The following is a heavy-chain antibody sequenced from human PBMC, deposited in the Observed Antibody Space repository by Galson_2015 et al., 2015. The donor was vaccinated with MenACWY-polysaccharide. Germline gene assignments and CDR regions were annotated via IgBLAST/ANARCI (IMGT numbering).Heavy chain of an antibody. Sequence: SLRLSCAASGFTFSSYWMSWVRQAPGKGLEWVANIKQDGSEKYYVDSVKGRFTISRDNARNSLYLQMNSLRAEDTAVYYCARDSPAGYYGSGLLDYWGQGTLVTVSS. CDR2: IKQDGSEK. V-gene: IGHV3-7*01. CDR3: ARDSPAGYYGSGLLDY. D-gene: IGHD3-10*01. CDR1: GFTFSSYW. J-gene: IGHJ4*02.